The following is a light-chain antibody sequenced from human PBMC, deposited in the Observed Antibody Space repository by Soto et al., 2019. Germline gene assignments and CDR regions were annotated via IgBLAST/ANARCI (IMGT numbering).Light chain of an antibody. Sequence: EIVLTQSPGTLSLSPGERATLSCRASQSVSSSYIAWYTQKPGQAPRLLIYGAFSRATGIPDRFSGSGSGTDFTLTISRLGPVVFGVDYCLQYGSSWYTFAEGPKLEIK. CDR3: LQYGSSWYT. CDR1: QSVSSSY. CDR2: GAF. J-gene: IGKJ2*01. V-gene: IGKV3-20*01.